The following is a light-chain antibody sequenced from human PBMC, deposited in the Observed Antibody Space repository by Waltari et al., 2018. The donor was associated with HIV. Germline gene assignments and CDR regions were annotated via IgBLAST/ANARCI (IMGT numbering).Light chain of an antibody. CDR2: QAS. Sequence: DIQMTQSPSTLPASVGDRVTITRRASPSINTWLAWYQQKPGKAPKLLIYQASTLESGVPSRVSGRGSGTEFTRTISSLQPDDFASYDCQQYERHQSFGQGTKVEMK. CDR3: QQYERHQS. J-gene: IGKJ2*03. V-gene: IGKV1-5*03. CDR1: PSINTW.